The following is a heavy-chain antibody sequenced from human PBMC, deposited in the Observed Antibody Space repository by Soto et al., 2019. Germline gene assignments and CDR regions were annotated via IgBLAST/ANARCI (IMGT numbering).Heavy chain of an antibody. V-gene: IGHV4-59*01. Sequence: PSETLSLTCTVSGISITSYYWSWIRQPPRKGLEWIGSIYYSESINYNPSLKSRATVSVDTSKNQFSLKLNSLTAADTAVYYCARWTTVDFDHWGQGTLVTVSS. CDR3: ARWTTVDFDH. D-gene: IGHD4-17*01. J-gene: IGHJ4*02. CDR1: GISITSYY. CDR2: IYYSESI.